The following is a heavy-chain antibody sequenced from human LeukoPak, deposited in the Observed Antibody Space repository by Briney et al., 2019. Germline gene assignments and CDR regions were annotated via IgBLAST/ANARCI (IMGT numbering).Heavy chain of an antibody. CDR3: ARAPQYYYDSSGYYRVDAFDI. CDR2: IYYSGST. Sequence: SETLSLTCTVSGGSISSYYWSWIRQPPGKGLEWIGYIYYSGSTNYNPSLKSRVTISVDTSKNQFPLKPSSVTAADTAVYYCARAPQYYYDSSGYYRVDAFDIWGQGTMVTVSS. V-gene: IGHV4-59*01. J-gene: IGHJ3*02. CDR1: GGSISSYY. D-gene: IGHD3-22*01.